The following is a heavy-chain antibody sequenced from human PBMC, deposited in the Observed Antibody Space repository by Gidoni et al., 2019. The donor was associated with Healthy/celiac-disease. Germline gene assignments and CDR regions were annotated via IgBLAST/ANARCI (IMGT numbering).Heavy chain of an antibody. D-gene: IGHD3-16*01. CDR1: GFTFSSYS. V-gene: IGHV3-21*01. J-gene: IGHJ5*02. Sequence: EVQLVESGGGLVKPGGSLRLYCAASGFTFSSYSMNWVRQAPGKGLEWASSISSSSSYIYYADSVKGRFTISRDNAKNSLYLQMNSLRAEDTAVYYCARGGGRGDNWFDPWGQGTLVTVSS. CDR2: ISSSSSYI. CDR3: ARGGGRGDNWFDP.